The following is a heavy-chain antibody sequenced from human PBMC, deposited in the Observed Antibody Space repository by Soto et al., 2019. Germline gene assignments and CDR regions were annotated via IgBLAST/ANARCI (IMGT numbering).Heavy chain of an antibody. Sequence: EVQLLESGGGLVQPGGSLRLSCAASGFTFSSYAMSWVRQAPGKGLEWVSAISGSGGSTYYADSVKGRFSISRDNSKNTLYLQMNSLRAEDTAVYYCARDGKGDDAFDIWGQGTMVTVSS. CDR3: ARDGKGDDAFDI. J-gene: IGHJ3*02. D-gene: IGHD3-16*01. CDR2: ISGSGGST. CDR1: GFTFSSYA. V-gene: IGHV3-23*01.